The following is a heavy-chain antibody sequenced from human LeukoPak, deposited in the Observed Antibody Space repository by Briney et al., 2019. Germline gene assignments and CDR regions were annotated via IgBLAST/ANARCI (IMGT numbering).Heavy chain of an antibody. CDR3: ARGSIAAAGTFDY. J-gene: IGHJ4*02. D-gene: IGHD6-13*01. V-gene: IGHV1-69*13. CDR2: IIPIFGTA. CDR1: GGTFSSYA. Sequence: GASVKVSCKASGGTFSSYAISWVRQAPGQGLEWMGGIIPIFGTANYAQKFRGRVTITADESTNTAYMELSSLRSEDAAVYYCARGSIAAAGTFDYWGQGTLVTVSS.